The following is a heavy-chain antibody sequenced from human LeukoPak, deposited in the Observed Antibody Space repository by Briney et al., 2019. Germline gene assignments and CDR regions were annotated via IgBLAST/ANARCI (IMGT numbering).Heavy chain of an antibody. J-gene: IGHJ3*02. CDR3: ARDQSVRLLQTSSTYFKHVFAI. CDR2: ISAYNGNT. D-gene: IGHD6-13*01. V-gene: IGHV1-18*01. CDR1: GYTFTNYG. Sequence: ASVTVSCKTSGYTFTNYGISWVRQAPGLGLEWMGWISAYNGNTNYAQKVQGRVTMTTDTSTSTAYMELRSLRFDDTAVYYCARDQSVRLLQTSSTYFKHVFAIWGQGAMVTVSS.